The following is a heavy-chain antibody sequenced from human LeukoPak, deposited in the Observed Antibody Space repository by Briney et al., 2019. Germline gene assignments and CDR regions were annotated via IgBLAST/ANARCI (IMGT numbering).Heavy chain of an antibody. CDR1: GYTFTSYY. CDR2: INPSGGST. J-gene: IGHJ3*02. Sequence: ASVKVSCKASGYTFTSYYMHWVRQAPGQGLEWMGIINPSGGSTSYAQKFQGRVTMTRDTSTSTVYMELSSLRSEDTAVYYCARGSIRADSSGYYLERYFGDAFDIWGQGTMVTVSS. D-gene: IGHD3-22*01. CDR3: ARGSIRADSSGYYLERYFGDAFDI. V-gene: IGHV1-46*01.